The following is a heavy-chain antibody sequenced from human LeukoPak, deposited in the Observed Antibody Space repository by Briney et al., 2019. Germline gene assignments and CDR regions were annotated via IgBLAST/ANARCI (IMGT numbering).Heavy chain of an antibody. CDR3: AKDGSYDFWSGYWVLYYFDY. Sequence: GWSLRLSCAASGFTFSCYAMSSVRLHPGKLLECVSAISGIGGSTYYADSVKGRFTISRDNSKSTLYLQMNSLRAEDTAVYYCAKDGSYDFWSGYWVLYYFDYWGQGTLVTVSS. V-gene: IGHV3-23*01. D-gene: IGHD3-3*01. CDR1: GFTFSCYA. J-gene: IGHJ4*02. CDR2: ISGIGGST.